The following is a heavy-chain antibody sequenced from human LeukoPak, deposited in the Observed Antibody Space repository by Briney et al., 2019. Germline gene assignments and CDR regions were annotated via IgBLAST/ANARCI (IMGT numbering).Heavy chain of an antibody. J-gene: IGHJ4*02. CDR3: ARGLTAMVNSIDY. CDR1: GGTFSSYA. D-gene: IGHD5-18*01. Sequence: GASVKVSCKASGGTFSSYAISWVQQAPGQGLEWMGGIIPIFGTANYVQKFQGRVTITTDESTSTAYMELSSLRSEDTAVYYCARGLTAMVNSIDYWGQGTRVIVSS. CDR2: IIPIFGTA. V-gene: IGHV1-69*05.